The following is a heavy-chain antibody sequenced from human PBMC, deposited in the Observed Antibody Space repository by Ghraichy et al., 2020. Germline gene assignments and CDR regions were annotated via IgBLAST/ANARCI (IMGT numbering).Heavy chain of an antibody. CDR1: GFTFSSYA. Sequence: GGSLRLSCAASGFTFSSYAMSWVRQAPGKGLEWVSAISGSGGSTYYADSVKGRFTISRDNSKNTLYLQMNSLRAEDTAVYYCAKDHLWFGESWEGFDYWGQGTLVTVSS. J-gene: IGHJ4*02. V-gene: IGHV3-23*01. D-gene: IGHD3-10*01. CDR2: ISGSGGST. CDR3: AKDHLWFGESWEGFDY.